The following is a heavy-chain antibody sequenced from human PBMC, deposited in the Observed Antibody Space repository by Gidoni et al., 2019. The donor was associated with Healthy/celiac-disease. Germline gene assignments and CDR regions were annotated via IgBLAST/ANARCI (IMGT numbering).Heavy chain of an antibody. D-gene: IGHD2-2*01. V-gene: IGHV4-39*01. J-gene: IGHJ5*01. Sequence: PQLQESRPGLVKPSETLYLTCTVAGASIGSSSYYWGWIRQPPGKGLEWIGSIYYSGSTYDTPSLKSRVTISVDTTKIQFSLKRSSVTAADTAVYYCARHLTYQLLTRGGFDTWGQGTLVTVSS. CDR2: IYYSGST. CDR3: ARHLTYQLLTRGGFDT. CDR1: GASIGSSSYY.